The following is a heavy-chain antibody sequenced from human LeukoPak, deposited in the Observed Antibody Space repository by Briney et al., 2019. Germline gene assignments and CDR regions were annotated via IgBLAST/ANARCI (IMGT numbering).Heavy chain of an antibody. CDR1: GFIFSSYA. J-gene: IGHJ4*02. V-gene: IGHV3-23*01. CDR3: AKDPVAHYYDFWSGSPAFDY. CDR2: ISDSGGST. Sequence: GGSLRLSCAASGFIFSSYAMSWVRQAPGKGLEWVSAISDSGGSTYYADSVKGRFTISRDNSKNTLYLQMNSLRAEDTAVYYCAKDPVAHYYDFWSGSPAFDYWGQGTLVTVSS. D-gene: IGHD3-3*01.